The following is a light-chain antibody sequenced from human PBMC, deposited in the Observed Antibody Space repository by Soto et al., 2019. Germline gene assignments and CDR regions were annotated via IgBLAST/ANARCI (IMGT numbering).Light chain of an antibody. J-gene: IGKJ1*01. Sequence: DIQMTQSPSTLSGSVGDRVTITCRASQTISSWLAWYQQKPGKAPKLLIYKASTLKSGVPSRFGGSGSGTEFTLTISSLQPDDFATYYCQHSNSYSEAFGQGTKVELK. CDR2: KAS. CDR1: QTISSW. V-gene: IGKV1-5*03. CDR3: QHSNSYSEA.